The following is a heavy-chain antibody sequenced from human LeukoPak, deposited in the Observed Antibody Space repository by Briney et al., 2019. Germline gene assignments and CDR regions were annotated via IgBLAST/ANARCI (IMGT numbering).Heavy chain of an antibody. Sequence: SETLSLTCTVSGGSISSYYWSWIRQPPGKGLEGSGYIYYSGSTNYNPSLKSRVTISVDTSKNQFSLKLSSVTAADTAVYYCARVSGSYSIYWFDPWGQGTLVTVSS. CDR1: GGSISSYY. CDR2: IYYSGST. J-gene: IGHJ5*02. CDR3: ARVSGSYSIYWFDP. D-gene: IGHD1-26*01. V-gene: IGHV4-59*01.